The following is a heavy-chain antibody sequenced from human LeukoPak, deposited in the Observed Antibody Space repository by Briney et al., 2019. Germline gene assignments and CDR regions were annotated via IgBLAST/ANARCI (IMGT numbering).Heavy chain of an antibody. J-gene: IGHJ4*02. CDR2: IIPILGIA. Sequence: GASVKVSCKASGGTFSSYAISWVRQALGQGLEWMGRIIPILGIANYAQKFQGRVTITADKSTSTAYMELSSLRSEDTAVYYCARGTHPQKTGDGDYWGQGTLVTVSS. CDR3: ARGTHPQKTGDGDY. V-gene: IGHV1-69*04. D-gene: IGHD7-27*01. CDR1: GGTFSSYA.